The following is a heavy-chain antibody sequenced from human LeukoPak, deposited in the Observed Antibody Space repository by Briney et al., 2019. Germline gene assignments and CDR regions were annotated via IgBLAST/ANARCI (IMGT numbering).Heavy chain of an antibody. CDR1: GGSISSSSYY. CDR3: ARVGEGRLRGYMDV. CDR2: FYYSGST. J-gene: IGHJ6*03. D-gene: IGHD4-17*01. Sequence: SETLSLTCTVSGGSISSSSYYWGWIRQPPGKGLEGIGSFYYSGSTYYNPSLKSRVTISVDTSKNQFSLKLSSVTAADTAVYYCARVGEGRLRGYMDVWGKGTTVTVSS. V-gene: IGHV4-39*07.